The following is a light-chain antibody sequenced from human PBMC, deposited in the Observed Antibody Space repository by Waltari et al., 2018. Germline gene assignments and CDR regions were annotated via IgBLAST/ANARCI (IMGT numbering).Light chain of an antibody. CDR2: DAS. J-gene: IGKJ1*01. CDR3: QRHDDWPWT. CDR1: QSVNYK. V-gene: IGKV3-15*01. Sequence: EVVMTQSPDSLSMSPGERATLSCRTSQSVNYKLAWYQQKPGLPPRLLMYDASTRATGIPARFSGSGSGTDFTLTISSLQPEDFAIYYCQRHDDWPWTFGQGTKVEIK.